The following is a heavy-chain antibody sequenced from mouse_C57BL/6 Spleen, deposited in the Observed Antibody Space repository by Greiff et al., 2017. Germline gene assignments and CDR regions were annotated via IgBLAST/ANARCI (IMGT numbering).Heavy chain of an antibody. CDR3: ARQLTGTGGAWFDY. V-gene: IGHV5-6*01. CDR1: GFTFSSYG. CDR2: ISSGGSYT. Sequence: EVKVVESGGDLVKPGGSLKLSCAASGFTFSSYGMSWVRQTPDKRLEWVATISSGGSYTYYPDSVKGRFTISRDNAKNTLYLQMSSLKSEDTAMYYCARQLTGTGGAWFDYWGQGTTLTVSS. D-gene: IGHD4-1*01. J-gene: IGHJ2*01.